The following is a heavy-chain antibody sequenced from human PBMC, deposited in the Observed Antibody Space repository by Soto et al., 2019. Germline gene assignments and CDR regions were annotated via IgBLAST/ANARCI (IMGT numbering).Heavy chain of an antibody. CDR3: ASTAGILLWFGELRYYFDF. V-gene: IGHV4-34*01. D-gene: IGHD3-10*01. CDR1: GGTFSGYY. CDR2: INHSGTT. Sequence: QVHLQQWGAGLLKPSETLSLTCAVYGGTFSGYYWSWIRQHPGKGLEWIGEINHSGTTNYNPSLKSRVTISMDTSKNQFSLKLSSVTAADTAVYYCASTAGILLWFGELRYYFDFWGQGTLVTV. J-gene: IGHJ4*02.